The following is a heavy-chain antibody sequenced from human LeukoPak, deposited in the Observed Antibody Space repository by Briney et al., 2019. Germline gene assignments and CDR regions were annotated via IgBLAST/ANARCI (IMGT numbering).Heavy chain of an antibody. Sequence: LSETLSLTCTVSGGSIIINYWGWIGQRPGDGLGWIGYFYYSWSAIYNPSHKSRVTISVDTSKNHFSAKLSSMTAADTAVYYCARVPPHYYGSFYFDYWGQGTLVTVSS. CDR2: FYYSWSA. CDR1: GGSIIINY. J-gene: IGHJ4*02. D-gene: IGHD3-10*01. CDR3: ARVPPHYYGSFYFDY. V-gene: IGHV4-59*01.